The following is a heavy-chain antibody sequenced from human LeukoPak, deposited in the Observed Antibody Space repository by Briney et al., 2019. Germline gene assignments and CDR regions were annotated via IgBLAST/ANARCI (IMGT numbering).Heavy chain of an antibody. J-gene: IGHJ4*02. Sequence: GGSLRLSWVASGFAVGSNYMSWVRQAPGTGLEWVSLIYSGGAIRYADSVKGRFTISRDSSKNTLFLQMNDLTVEDTARYYCARRPGNWGQGILVTVSS. V-gene: IGHV3-53*01. D-gene: IGHD1-14*01. CDR3: ARRPGN. CDR1: GFAVGSNY. CDR2: IYSGGAI.